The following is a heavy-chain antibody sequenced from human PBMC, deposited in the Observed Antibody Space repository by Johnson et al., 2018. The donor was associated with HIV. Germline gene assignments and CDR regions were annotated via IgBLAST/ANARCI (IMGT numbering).Heavy chain of an antibody. CDR2: ISWNSGSI. CDR3: AKLPYYYDSSGYSDDAFDI. J-gene: IGHJ3*02. D-gene: IGHD3-22*01. V-gene: IGHV3-9*01. Sequence: VLLVESGGGLVQPGGSLRLSCVASGFTFDDYAMHWVRQAPGKGLEWVSGISWNSGSIGYADSVKGRFPISRNNAKNSLYLQMNSLRAEDTALYYCAKLPYYYDSSGYSDDAFDIWGQGTMVTVSS. CDR1: GFTFDDYA.